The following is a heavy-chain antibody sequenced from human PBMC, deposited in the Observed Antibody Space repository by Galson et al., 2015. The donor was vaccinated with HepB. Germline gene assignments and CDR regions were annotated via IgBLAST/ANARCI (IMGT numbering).Heavy chain of an antibody. CDR2: INPNSGGT. Sequence: CKASEYTFTGYYMHWARQAPGQGLEWMGWINPNSGGTNYAQKFQGWVTMTRDTSISTAYMELSRLRSDDTAVYYCARGGDLVLWFGELLDAFDIWGQGTMVTVSS. V-gene: IGHV1-2*04. J-gene: IGHJ3*02. D-gene: IGHD3-10*01. CDR1: EYTFTGYY. CDR3: ARGGDLVLWFGELLDAFDI.